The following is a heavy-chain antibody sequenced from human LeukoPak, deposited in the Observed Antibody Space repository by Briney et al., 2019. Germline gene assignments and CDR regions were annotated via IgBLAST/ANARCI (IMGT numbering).Heavy chain of an antibody. CDR1: GGSLSGYY. Sequence: PSETLSLTCAVYGGSLSGYYWSWIRQPPGKGLEWIGEINHSGSTNYNPSLKSRVTISVDTSKNQFSLKLSSVTAADTAVYYCARIRFILTGYYNRGYYYGMDVWGQGTTVTVSS. V-gene: IGHV4-34*01. J-gene: IGHJ6*02. CDR3: ARIRFILTGYYNRGYYYGMDV. CDR2: INHSGST. D-gene: IGHD3-9*01.